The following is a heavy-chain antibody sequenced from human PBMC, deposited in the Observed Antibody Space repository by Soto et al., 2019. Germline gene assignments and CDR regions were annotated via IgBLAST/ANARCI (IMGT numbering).Heavy chain of an antibody. CDR3: ERMERGFWSGYYHFDY. J-gene: IGHJ4*02. Sequence: GESLKISCKGSGYSFTSYWISWVRQMPGKGLEWMGRIDPSDSYTNYSPSFQGHVTISADKSISTAYLQWSSLKASDTAMYYCERMERGFWSGYYHFDYWGQGTLVTVSS. D-gene: IGHD3-3*01. CDR2: IDPSDSYT. CDR1: GYSFTSYW. V-gene: IGHV5-10-1*01.